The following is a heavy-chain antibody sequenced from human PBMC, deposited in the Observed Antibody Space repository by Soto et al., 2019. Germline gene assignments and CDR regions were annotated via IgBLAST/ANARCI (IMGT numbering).Heavy chain of an antibody. CDR2: ISSGSSYI. J-gene: IGHJ4*02. D-gene: IGHD3-10*01. CDR3: ASSNTPLMVRGVIMTLDN. CDR1: GFTFSSYS. V-gene: IGHV3-21*01. Sequence: GGSLRLSCAASGFTFSSYSMNWVRQAPGKGLQWVSSISSGSSYIYYTDSVKGRFTISRDNAKNSLYLQMNSLRVEDTAVYYCASSNTPLMVRGVIMTLDNWGQGTLVTVSS.